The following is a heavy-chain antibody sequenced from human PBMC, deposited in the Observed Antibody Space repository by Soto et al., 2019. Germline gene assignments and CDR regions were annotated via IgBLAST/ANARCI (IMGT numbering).Heavy chain of an antibody. CDR2: IYWDDDK. J-gene: IGHJ4*02. Sequence: QITLKESGPTLVKPTQTLTLTCTFSGFSLSTSGVGVGWIRQPPGKALEWLALIYWDDDKRYSPSLKSRLTIPKDTSKKQVVLKMTNMDPVDTAPYYCAHSLITFGGVIVTFDYWGQGTLVTVSS. CDR3: AHSLITFGGVIVTFDY. D-gene: IGHD3-16*02. V-gene: IGHV2-5*02. CDR1: GFSLSTSGVG.